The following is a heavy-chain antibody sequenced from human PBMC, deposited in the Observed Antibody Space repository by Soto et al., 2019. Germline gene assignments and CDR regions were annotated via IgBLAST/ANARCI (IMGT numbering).Heavy chain of an antibody. V-gene: IGHV3-53*01. CDR1: GFSVNSDY. CDR2: IFPGGIT. J-gene: IGHJ4*02. CDR3: ARGFHYGTIDS. Sequence: EVHLVESGGALIQPGGSLRLSCAASGFSVNSDYMSWVRQAPGKGLEWVSLIFPGGITYYADSVKGRFTISKDSSKNTLYLQMNNLRADDTAIFYCARGFHYGTIDSWGQGALVTVSS. D-gene: IGHD3-10*01.